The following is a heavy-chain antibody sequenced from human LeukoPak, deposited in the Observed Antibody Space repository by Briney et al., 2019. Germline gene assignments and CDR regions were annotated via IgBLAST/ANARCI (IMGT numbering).Heavy chain of an antibody. CDR3: ARELSLLTPPLRAAARQYYFDY. D-gene: IGHD3-10*01. Sequence: GGSLRLSCAASGFTFRSYGMHWVRQAPGKGLEWVAFIRYDGNNKYYADSVKGRFTISRDNSKNTLYLQMNSLRAEDTAVYYCARELSLLTPPLRAAARQYYFDYWGQGTLVTVSS. CDR1: GFTFRSYG. CDR2: IRYDGNNK. J-gene: IGHJ4*02. V-gene: IGHV3-30*02.